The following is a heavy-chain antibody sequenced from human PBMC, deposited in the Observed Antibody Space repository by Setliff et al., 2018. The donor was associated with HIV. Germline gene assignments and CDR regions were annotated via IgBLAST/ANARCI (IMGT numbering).Heavy chain of an antibody. CDR2: VSSDGSSK. CDR3: HSGYDTEEQSYFDY. CDR1: GFTFNDYD. Sequence: PGGSLRLSCAASGFTFNDYDMNWVRQAPGKGLVWVSRVSSDGSSKTYADSVKDRFTISRDNAKNTLYLQMNSLRAEDTGVYYCHSGYDTEEQSYFDYWGQGTLVTVSS. J-gene: IGHJ4*02. V-gene: IGHV3-74*01. D-gene: IGHD5-12*01.